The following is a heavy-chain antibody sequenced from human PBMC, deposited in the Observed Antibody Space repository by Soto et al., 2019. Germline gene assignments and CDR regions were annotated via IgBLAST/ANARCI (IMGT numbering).Heavy chain of an antibody. CDR2: IYYSGST. J-gene: IGHJ4*02. Sequence: SEILSLTCTVAGGSISSYYWSWIRQPPGKGLEWIGYIYYSGSTNYNPSLKSRVTISVDTSKNQFSLKLSSVTAADTAVYYCARVKYRSSWYVYYFGYWAQGPLVNVSS. D-gene: IGHD6-13*01. V-gene: IGHV4-59*01. CDR3: ARVKYRSSWYVYYFGY. CDR1: GGSISSYY.